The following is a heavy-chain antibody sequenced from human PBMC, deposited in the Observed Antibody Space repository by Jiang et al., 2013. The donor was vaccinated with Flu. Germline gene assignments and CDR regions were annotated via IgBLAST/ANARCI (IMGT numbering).Heavy chain of an antibody. D-gene: IGHD2-2*01. V-gene: IGHV4-34*01. CDR3: ARAPALYHPMVPAAHYYYYGMDV. CDR2: INHSGST. J-gene: IGHJ6*02. CDR1: GGSFSGYY. Sequence: LLKPSETLSLTCAVYGGSFSGYYWSWIRQPPGKGLEWIGEINHSGSTNYNPSLKSRVTISVDTSKNQFSLKLSSVTAADTAVYYCARAPALYHPMVPAAHYYYYGMDVWGQGTTVTVSS.